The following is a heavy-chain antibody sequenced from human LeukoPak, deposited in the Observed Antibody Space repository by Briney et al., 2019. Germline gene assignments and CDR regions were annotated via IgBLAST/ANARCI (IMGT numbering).Heavy chain of an antibody. CDR1: GGSISSSTYY. CDR2: IYYSGST. J-gene: IGHJ6*03. V-gene: IGHV4-39*01. CDR3: ASHYDSSGYYHYYYYYSMDV. Sequence: SETLSLTCTVSGGSISSSTYYWGWIRQPPGKGLESIVTIYYSGSTYYNPSLNSRATITVNTSKNQFPLKLSSVTAADTAVYYCASHYDSSGYYHYYYYYSMDVWGKGTTFTISS. D-gene: IGHD3-22*01.